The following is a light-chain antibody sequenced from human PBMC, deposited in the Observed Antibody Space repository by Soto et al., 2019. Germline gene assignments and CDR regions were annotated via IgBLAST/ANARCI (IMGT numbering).Light chain of an antibody. Sequence: QSVLTQPASVSGSPGQSITISCTGTSSDVGGYNYVSWYQQHPGKVPKLMIYEVSNRPSGVSNRFSGSKSGNTASLTISGLQAQDEAAYYCISHTNSGTHVLGNGTKVTV. J-gene: IGLJ1*01. CDR2: EVS. V-gene: IGLV2-14*01. CDR1: SSDVGGYNY. CDR3: ISHTNSGTHV.